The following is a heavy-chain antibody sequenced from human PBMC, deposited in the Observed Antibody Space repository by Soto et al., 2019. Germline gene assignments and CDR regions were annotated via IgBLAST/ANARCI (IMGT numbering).Heavy chain of an antibody. J-gene: IGHJ5*02. CDR3: ARTYYYDSSGYPNWFDP. V-gene: IGHV1-69*02. D-gene: IGHD3-22*01. CDR1: GGTFSSYT. Sequence: QVQLVQSGAEVKKPGSSVKVSCKASGGTFSSYTISWVRQAPGQGLEWMGRIIPILGIANYAQKFQGRVTITADKSTSTAYRELSSLRSEDTAVYYCARTYYYDSSGYPNWFDPWGQGTLVTVSS. CDR2: IIPILGIA.